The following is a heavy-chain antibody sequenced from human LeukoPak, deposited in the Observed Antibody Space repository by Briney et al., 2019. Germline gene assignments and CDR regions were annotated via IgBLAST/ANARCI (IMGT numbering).Heavy chain of an antibody. CDR2: INHSGST. CDR3: RWCYYYYGMDV. D-gene: IGHD2-21*01. V-gene: IGHV4-34*01. J-gene: IGHJ6*02. CDR1: GGSFSGYY. Sequence: SETLSLTCAVYGGSFSGYYWSWIRQPPGKGLEWIGEINHSGSTNYNPSLKSQVTISVDTSKNQFSLKLSSVTAADTAVYYCRWCYYYYGMDVWGQGTTVTVSS.